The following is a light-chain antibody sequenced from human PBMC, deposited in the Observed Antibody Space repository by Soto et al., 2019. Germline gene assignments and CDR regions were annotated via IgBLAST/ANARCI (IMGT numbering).Light chain of an antibody. J-gene: IGKJ3*01. V-gene: IGKV3-20*01. CDR3: QQDGSSPLT. Sequence: EIVLTQSPGTLSLSPGERATLSCRASQSVSSSYLAWYQQKPGQAPSLLIYGASSRATGIPDRFSGSGSGTDFTLTISRLEPEDFAVYYCQQDGSSPLTFGPGTKVDIK. CDR1: QSVSSSY. CDR2: GAS.